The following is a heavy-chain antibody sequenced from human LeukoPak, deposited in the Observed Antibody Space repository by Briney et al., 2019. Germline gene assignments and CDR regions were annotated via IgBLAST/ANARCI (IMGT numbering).Heavy chain of an antibody. CDR1: GFTFSSYW. J-gene: IGHJ4*02. D-gene: IGHD3-22*01. CDR2: INSDGSST. Sequence: GVSLRLSCAASGFTFSSYWMHWVRQAPGKGLVWVSRINSDGSSTSYADSVKGRFTISRDNAKNTLYLQMNSLRAEDTAVYYCASIEYYYDSSGYYYPDDYWGQGTLVTVSS. CDR3: ASIEYYYDSSGYYYPDDY. V-gene: IGHV3-74*01.